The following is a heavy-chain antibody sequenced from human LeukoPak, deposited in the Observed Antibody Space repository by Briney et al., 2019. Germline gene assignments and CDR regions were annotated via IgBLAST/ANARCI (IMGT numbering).Heavy chain of an antibody. CDR1: GGSISSYY. CDR2: IYYIRRT. D-gene: IGHD3-10*01. CDR3: ARTGGYGSGSYYYYYMDV. Sequence: SETLSLTCTVSGGSISSYYWSWIRQPPGKGLEWIGYIYYIRRTNDTPSLKSRVTISVDTSNNQFTLKLSSVTAADKAVHYCARTGGYGSGSYYYYYMDVWGKGTTVTISS. V-gene: IGHV4-59*01. J-gene: IGHJ6*03.